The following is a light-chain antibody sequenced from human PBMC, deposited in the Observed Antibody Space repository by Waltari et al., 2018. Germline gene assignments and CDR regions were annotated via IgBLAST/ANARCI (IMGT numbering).Light chain of an antibody. CDR2: KNN. CDR1: TSNIGGND. CDR3: ATWDDSLSGV. V-gene: IGLV1-47*01. J-gene: IGLJ3*02. Sequence: QSVLTQPPSASGSPGQTITISCSGSTSNIGGNDVYWYQHLPGTAPKLLIYKNNRRPSGVSERCSGSKSVTSASLAISGLRSEDEAYYYGATWDDSLSGVFGGGTKLTVL.